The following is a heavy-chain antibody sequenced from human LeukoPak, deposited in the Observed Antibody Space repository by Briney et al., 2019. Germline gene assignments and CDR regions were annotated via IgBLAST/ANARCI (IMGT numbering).Heavy chain of an antibody. CDR3: AKDNRAFYDFWSGYHGY. V-gene: IGHV3-23*01. CDR2: ISGSGGST. Sequence: GGSLRLSCAASGFTFSSYAMSWVRQAPGKGLEWVSAISGSGGSTYYADSVKGRFTISRDNSKNTLYLQMNSLRAEDTAVYYCAKDNRAFYDFWSGYHGYWGQGTLVTVPS. D-gene: IGHD3-3*01. CDR1: GFTFSSYA. J-gene: IGHJ4*02.